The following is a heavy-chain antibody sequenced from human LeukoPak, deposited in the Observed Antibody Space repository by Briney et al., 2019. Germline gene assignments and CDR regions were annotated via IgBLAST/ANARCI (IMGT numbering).Heavy chain of an antibody. Sequence: PGGSLRLSCAASGFTFSSYWMHWVRQVPGKGLVWVSRIRSDGSSTSYADSVKGRFTISRDNAKNTLYLQMSSLRADDTAVYYCAKDDYNRHWGQGTLVTVSS. CDR3: AKDDYNRH. CDR1: GFTFSSYW. V-gene: IGHV3-74*01. D-gene: IGHD5-24*01. J-gene: IGHJ4*02. CDR2: IRSDGSST.